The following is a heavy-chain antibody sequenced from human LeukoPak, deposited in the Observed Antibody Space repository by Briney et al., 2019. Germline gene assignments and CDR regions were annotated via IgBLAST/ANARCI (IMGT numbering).Heavy chain of an antibody. CDR3: ASLLLGYCSSTSCPDY. D-gene: IGHD2-2*01. CDR1: GYTFTDYY. CDR2: INPNSGGT. J-gene: IGHJ4*02. V-gene: IGHV1-2*02. Sequence: GASVKVSCKTSGYTFTDYYIHWVRQAPGQGLEWMGWINPNSGGTNYAQKFQGRVTMTRDTSISAAYMELSRLRSDDTAVYYCASLLLGYCSSTSCPDYWGQGTLVTVSS.